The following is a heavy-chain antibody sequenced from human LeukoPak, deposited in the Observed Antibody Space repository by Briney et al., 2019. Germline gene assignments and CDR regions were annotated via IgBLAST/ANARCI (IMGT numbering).Heavy chain of an antibody. Sequence: SVKVSCKASGGTFSSYAISWVRQAPGQGLEWMGGIIPIFGTANYAQKFQGRVTMTRDTSTSTVYMELSSLRSEDTAVYYCARAGYSSSWYVGYWGQGTLVTVSS. CDR1: GGTFSSYA. CDR3: ARAGYSSSWYVGY. J-gene: IGHJ4*02. CDR2: IIPIFGTA. D-gene: IGHD6-13*01. V-gene: IGHV1-69*05.